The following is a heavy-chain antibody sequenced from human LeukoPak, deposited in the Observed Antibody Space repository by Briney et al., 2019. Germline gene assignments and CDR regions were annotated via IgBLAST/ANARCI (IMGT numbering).Heavy chain of an antibody. D-gene: IGHD5-18*01. CDR3: AKDAVNTAMVKNSLDY. Sequence: ASVKVSCKASGYTFTSYYMHWVRQAPGQGLEWMGIINPSGGSTSYAQKFQGRVTMTRDTSTSTVYMELSSLRSEDTAVYYCAKDAVNTAMVKNSLDYGGQGPWVTVSS. CDR1: GYTFTSYY. V-gene: IGHV1-46*01. CDR2: INPSGGST. J-gene: IGHJ4*02.